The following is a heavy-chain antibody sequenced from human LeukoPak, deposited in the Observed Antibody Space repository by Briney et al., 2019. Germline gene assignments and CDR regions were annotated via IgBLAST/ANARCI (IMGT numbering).Heavy chain of an antibody. CDR1: GFTFSSYA. V-gene: IGHV3-30-3*01. J-gene: IGHJ4*02. CDR2: ISYDGSNK. CDR3: ASGYDILTLDY. Sequence: GGSLRLSCAASGFTFSSYAMHWVRQAPCKGLEWVAVISYDGSNKYYADSVKGRFTISRDNSKNTLYLQMNSLRAEDTAVYYCASGYDILTLDYWGQGTLVTVSS. D-gene: IGHD3-9*01.